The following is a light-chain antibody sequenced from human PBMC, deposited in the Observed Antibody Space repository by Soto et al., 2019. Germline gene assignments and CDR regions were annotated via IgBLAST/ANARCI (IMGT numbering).Light chain of an antibody. J-gene: IGKJ2*01. CDR3: QQHGSSPPYT. CDR1: QSVSGSY. CDR2: GVS. Sequence: EIVLTQSPGTLSLSPGERATLSCRASQSVSGSYLAWYQQKPGQAPRLLIYGVSSRATGIPDRFSGSGSGTDFTLTITRLEPEDFAVYYCQQHGSSPPYTFGQGTKLEIK. V-gene: IGKV3-20*01.